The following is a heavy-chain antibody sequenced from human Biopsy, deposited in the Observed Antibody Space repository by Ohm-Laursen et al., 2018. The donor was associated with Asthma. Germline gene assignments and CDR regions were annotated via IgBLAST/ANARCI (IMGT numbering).Heavy chain of an antibody. CDR2: ISKDASTQ. V-gene: IGHV3-30*01. Sequence: SLRLSCTASGFSFSNFAIHWVRQAPGKGLEWVGVISKDASTQDYADSAKGRFTMAKDNSKNTLDLQMNSLREEDTAVYYCVRDGTDDAFDIWGQGTVVSVSS. J-gene: IGHJ3*02. CDR3: VRDGTDDAFDI. D-gene: IGHD1-1*01. CDR1: GFSFSNFA.